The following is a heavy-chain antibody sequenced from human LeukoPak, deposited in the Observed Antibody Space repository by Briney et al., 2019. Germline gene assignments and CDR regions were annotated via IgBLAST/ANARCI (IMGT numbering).Heavy chain of an antibody. J-gene: IGHJ4*02. V-gene: IGHV1-69*04. D-gene: IGHD3-22*01. Sequence: SVKVSCKASGGTFSSYAISWVRQAPGQGLEWMGRIIPILGIANYAQKFQGRVTITADKSTSTAYMELSSLRSEDTAVYYCARFTYYYDSSGYYFDYWGQGTLVTVSS. CDR2: IIPILGIA. CDR1: GGTFSSYA. CDR3: ARFTYYYDSSGYYFDY.